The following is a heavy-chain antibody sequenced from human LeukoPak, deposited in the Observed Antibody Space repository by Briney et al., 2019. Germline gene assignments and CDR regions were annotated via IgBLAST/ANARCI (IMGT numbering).Heavy chain of an antibody. CDR3: ARGQWLTEQYFDY. V-gene: IGHV3-20*04. J-gene: IGHJ4*02. D-gene: IGHD3-22*01. CDR2: VHYNEDKT. CDR1: GFSFGDYA. Sequence: PGGSLRLSCAASGFSFGDYAMNWVRQAPGKGLEWVAGVHYNEDKTSYADSVKGRFTISGDNSKNSLYLQINSLRVEDTALYFCARGQWLTEQYFDYWGQGSQVTVSS.